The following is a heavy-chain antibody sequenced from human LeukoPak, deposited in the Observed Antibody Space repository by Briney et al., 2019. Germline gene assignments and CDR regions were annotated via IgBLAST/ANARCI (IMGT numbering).Heavy chain of an antibody. V-gene: IGHV3-30*02. J-gene: IGHJ4*02. CDR1: GFTFSSYG. Sequence: PGGSLGLSCAASGFTFSSYGMHWVRQAPGKGLEWVAFIRYDGNNKQYADSVKDRFTISRDDSKNTLYLQMNSLRAEDTAMYYCAKTLRDSSGYYAAGNWGQGTLVTVSS. D-gene: IGHD3-22*01. CDR3: AKTLRDSSGYYAAGN. CDR2: IRYDGNNK.